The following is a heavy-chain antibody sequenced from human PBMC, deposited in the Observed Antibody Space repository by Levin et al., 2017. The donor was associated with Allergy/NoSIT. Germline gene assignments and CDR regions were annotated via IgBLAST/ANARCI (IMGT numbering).Heavy chain of an antibody. CDR3: ARDPVDPGYFDY. V-gene: IGHV3-30-3*01. D-gene: IGHD5-18*01. Sequence: GGSLRLSCAASGFTFSSYPMHWVRQAPGKGLEWVALISYAGTNKYYADSVKGRFTISRDNSKNTLYLQMNSLRAEDTAVYYCARDPVDPGYFDYWGQGTLVTVSS. CDR2: ISYAGTNK. CDR1: GFTFSSYP. J-gene: IGHJ4*02.